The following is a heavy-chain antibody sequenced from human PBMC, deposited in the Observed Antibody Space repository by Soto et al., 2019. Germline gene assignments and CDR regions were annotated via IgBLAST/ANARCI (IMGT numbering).Heavy chain of an antibody. D-gene: IGHD3-3*01. V-gene: IGHV3-23*01. CDR2: ISGSGGST. CDR1: GFTFSSYA. CDR3: AKVPFNDFWSGYLNWFDP. J-gene: IGHJ5*02. Sequence: GGSLRLSCGASGFTFSSYAMSWVRQAPGKGLESVSAISGSGGSTYYADSVKGRFTISRDNSKNTLYLQMNSLRAEDTAVYYCAKVPFNDFWSGYLNWFDPWGQGTLVTVSS.